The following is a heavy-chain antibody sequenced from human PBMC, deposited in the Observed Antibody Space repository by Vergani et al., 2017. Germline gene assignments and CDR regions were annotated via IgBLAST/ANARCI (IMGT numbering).Heavy chain of an antibody. J-gene: IGHJ5*02. V-gene: IGHV3-33*01. CDR2: TWYDGNNK. Sequence: QVQLVESGGGVVQPGRSLTLSCAASGLTFNQYGMHWVRQAPGKGLEWVAVTWYDGNNKQYADSVKGRFTISRDNSKSTMYLQMNSLRDEDTGVYYCARDLRLLYNRFDPWGQGTLVTVSS. CDR1: GLTFNQYG. D-gene: IGHD1-14*01. CDR3: ARDLRLLYNRFDP.